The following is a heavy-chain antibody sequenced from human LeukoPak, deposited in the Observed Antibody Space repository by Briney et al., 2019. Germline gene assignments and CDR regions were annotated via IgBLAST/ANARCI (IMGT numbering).Heavy chain of an antibody. CDR1: GDSFSGHY. V-gene: IGHV4-34*01. D-gene: IGHD6-13*01. Sequence: SETLSLTCAVYGDSFSGHYWSWIRQPPGKGLEWIGEITDGERTSYSPSLESRATISVVPSQRQFSLELDSVIAADTAIYYCVRRSRVAMPNALDLISDFWGQGTLVTVSS. CDR2: ITDGERT. CDR3: VRRSRVAMPNALDLISDF. J-gene: IGHJ4*02.